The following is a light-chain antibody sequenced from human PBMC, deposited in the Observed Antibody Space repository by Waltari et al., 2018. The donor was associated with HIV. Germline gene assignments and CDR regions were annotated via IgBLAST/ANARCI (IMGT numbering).Light chain of an antibody. CDR3: QQYYTSPPA. CDR1: QNVLFTPNNKNY. CDR2: WAS. V-gene: IGKV4-1*01. J-gene: IGKJ2*01. Sequence: DVVMTQSPDSLAVSLGERATINCNSSQNVLFTPNNKNYLAWYQQKPQQPPKLIIYWASTRESGVPDRFSGAGSGTDFTLTISSLQAEDVAVYYCQQYYTSPPAFGQGTKVEIK.